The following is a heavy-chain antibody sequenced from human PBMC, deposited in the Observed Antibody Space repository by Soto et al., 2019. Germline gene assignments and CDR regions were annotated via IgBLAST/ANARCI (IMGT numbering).Heavy chain of an antibody. Sequence: ASVKVSCKASGYTFTGYYMHWVRQAPGQGLEWIGWINPNSGGTNYAQKFQGRVTMTRDASISTAYMELSRLRSDDTAVYFCVRARSTDSRPDYWGQGTRVTVSS. CDR2: INPNSGGT. J-gene: IGHJ4*02. V-gene: IGHV1-2*02. CDR1: GYTFTGYY. D-gene: IGHD1-1*01. CDR3: VRARSTDSRPDY.